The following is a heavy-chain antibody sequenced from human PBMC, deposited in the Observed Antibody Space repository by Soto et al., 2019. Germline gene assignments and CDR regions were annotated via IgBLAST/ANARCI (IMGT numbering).Heavy chain of an antibody. D-gene: IGHD5-12*01. CDR3: ARDPGYSGYD. CDR2: ISSSSGAI. Sequence: PGGSLRLSCAASGFTFSSYAMSWVRQAPGKGLEWVSYISSSSGAIYYADSVKGRFTISRDNAKNSLYLQMNSLRAEDTAVYYCARDPGYSGYDWGQGTLVTVSS. J-gene: IGHJ4*02. V-gene: IGHV3-48*01. CDR1: GFTFSSYA.